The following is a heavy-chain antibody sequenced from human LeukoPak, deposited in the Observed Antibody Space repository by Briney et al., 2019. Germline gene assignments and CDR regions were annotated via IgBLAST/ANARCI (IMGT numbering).Heavy chain of an antibody. CDR1: GYTFTGYY. V-gene: IGHV1-2*02. D-gene: IGHD2-2*01. J-gene: IGHJ4*02. CDR3: ARENCSSTSCYRRFDY. Sequence: ASVKVSCKASGYTFTGYYMHWVRQAPGQGLEWMGWINPNSGGTNYAQKFQGRVTMTRDTSISTAYMELSRLRSDDTAVYYCARENCSSTSCYRRFDYWGQGTLVTVSS. CDR2: INPNSGGT.